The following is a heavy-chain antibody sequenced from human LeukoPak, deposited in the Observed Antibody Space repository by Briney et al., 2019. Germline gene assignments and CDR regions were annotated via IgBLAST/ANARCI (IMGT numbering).Heavy chain of an antibody. V-gene: IGHV1-2*02. J-gene: IGHJ4*02. CDR2: INPNSGAT. D-gene: IGHD3-10*01. Sequence: ASVKVSCKASGYTFTGYYMHWVRQAPGQGLEWMGWINPNSGATNYAQKFQGRVTMTRDTSISTASMELSSLKPDDTAVYYCARVLRAKVRGVIKTDDYWGQATLVTVSS. CDR1: GYTFTGYY. CDR3: ARVLRAKVRGVIKTDDY.